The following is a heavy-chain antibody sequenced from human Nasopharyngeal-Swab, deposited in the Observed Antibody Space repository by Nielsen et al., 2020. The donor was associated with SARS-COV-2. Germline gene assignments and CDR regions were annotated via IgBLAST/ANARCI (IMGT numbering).Heavy chain of an antibody. Sequence: WIRQPPGKGLEWIGYIYYSGSTNYNPSLKSRVTISVDTSKNQFSLKLSSVTAADTALYYCAKDLAYSGYDLPGIAAAGIDYWGQGTLVTVSS. CDR3: AKDLAYSGYDLPGIAAAGIDY. D-gene: IGHD6-13*01. CDR2: IYYSGST. V-gene: IGHV4-59*01. J-gene: IGHJ4*02.